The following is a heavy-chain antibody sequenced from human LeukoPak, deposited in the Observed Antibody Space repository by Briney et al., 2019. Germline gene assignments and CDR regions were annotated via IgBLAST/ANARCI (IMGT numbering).Heavy chain of an antibody. CDR3: AKASGYCSSTSCAQFDY. Sequence: GESLRLSCAASGFTFSSYAMYWVRQPPGKGLEWVSAITGSGGITYYSDSVKGRFTISRDNSKNTLYLQMNSLRAEDTAVYYCAKASGYCSSTSCAQFDYWGQGTLVTVSS. J-gene: IGHJ4*02. D-gene: IGHD2-2*01. V-gene: IGHV3-23*01. CDR1: GFTFSSYA. CDR2: ITGSGGIT.